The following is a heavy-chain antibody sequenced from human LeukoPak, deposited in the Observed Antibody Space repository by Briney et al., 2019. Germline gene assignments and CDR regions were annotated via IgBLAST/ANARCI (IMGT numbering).Heavy chain of an antibody. J-gene: IGHJ6*03. CDR2: IYYSGST. V-gene: IGHV4-61*01. Sequence: SETLSLTCTVSGGSISSGSYYWSWIRQPPGKGLEWIGYIYYSGSTNYNPSLKSRVTISVDTSKNQFSLKLSSVTAADTAVYYCASFSLSAMYSSSWYRYYYYMDVWGKGTTVTVSS. CDR1: GGSISSGSYY. CDR3: ASFSLSAMYSSSWYRYYYYMDV. D-gene: IGHD6-13*01.